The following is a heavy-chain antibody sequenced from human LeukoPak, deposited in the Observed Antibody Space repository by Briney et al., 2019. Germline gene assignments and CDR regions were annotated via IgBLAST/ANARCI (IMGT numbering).Heavy chain of an antibody. Sequence: ASVKVSCTASGYTFTSYDINWVRQAPGQGLEWMGWMNPNSGNTGYAQKFQGRVTITRNTSISTAYMELSSLRSEDTAVYYCARGPEWLQLRWVYYYWGQGTLVTVSS. J-gene: IGHJ4*02. V-gene: IGHV1-8*01. CDR1: GYTFTSYD. D-gene: IGHD5-24*01. CDR3: ARGPEWLQLRWVYYY. CDR2: MNPNSGNT.